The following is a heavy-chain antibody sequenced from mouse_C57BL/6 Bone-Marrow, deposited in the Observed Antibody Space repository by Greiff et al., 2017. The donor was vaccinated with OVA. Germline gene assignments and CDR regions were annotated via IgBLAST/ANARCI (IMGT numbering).Heavy chain of an antibody. J-gene: IGHJ2*01. CDR2: IYPSDSKT. CDR3: ARCLLCLDY. Sequence: QVQLQQPGAELVRPGSSVKLSCKASGYTFTSYWIDWVKQRPGQGLEWIGNIYPSDSKTYYNQKFKNTASLTADKSSSTANMEVGCWTSGETTVYFFARCLLCLDYWGQGTTLTVSS. CDR1: GYTFTSYW. D-gene: IGHD1-1*01. V-gene: IGHV1-61*01.